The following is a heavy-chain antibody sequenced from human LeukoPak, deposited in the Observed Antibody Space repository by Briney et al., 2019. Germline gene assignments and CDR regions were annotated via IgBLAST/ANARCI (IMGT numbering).Heavy chain of an antibody. CDR2: INDIGYTA. CDR3: AKDRYIFDN. CDR1: GFSFSSFA. V-gene: IGHV3-23*01. J-gene: IGHJ4*02. D-gene: IGHD3-16*02. Sequence: PGGSLRLSCAASGFSFSSFAMSWVRQAPGKGLEWVSGINDIGYTANYADSVKGRFTISRDNSKNTLFLQMNSLRAEDTAVYYCAKDRYIFDNWGQGTLVTVPS.